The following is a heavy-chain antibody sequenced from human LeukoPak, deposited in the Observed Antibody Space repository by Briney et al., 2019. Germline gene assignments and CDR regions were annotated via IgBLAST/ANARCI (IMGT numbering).Heavy chain of an antibody. CDR1: GYMFTTYD. CDR3: ARDLPATRPSPVWFDP. J-gene: IGHJ5*02. CDR2: ISAYNGNT. V-gene: IGHV1-18*01. Sequence: RASVKVSCRASGYMFTTYDIHWARQATGQGLEWMGWISAYNGNTNYAQKLQGRVTMTTDTSTSTAYMELRSLRSDDTAVYYCARDLPATRPSPVWFDPWGQGTLVTVSS.